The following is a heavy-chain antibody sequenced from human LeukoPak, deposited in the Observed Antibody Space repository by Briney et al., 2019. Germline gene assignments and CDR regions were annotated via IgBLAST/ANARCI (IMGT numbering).Heavy chain of an antibody. Sequence: SETLSLTCAVYGGSFSGYYWIWIRQPPGKGLEWIGEINHSGSTNYNPSLKSRVTISLDTSKNQLSLRLSSVTAADTAVYFCARAPYGGALDCWGQGTLVTVSS. D-gene: IGHD4-23*01. CDR3: ARAPYGGALDC. CDR1: GGSFSGYY. V-gene: IGHV4-34*01. CDR2: INHSGST. J-gene: IGHJ4*02.